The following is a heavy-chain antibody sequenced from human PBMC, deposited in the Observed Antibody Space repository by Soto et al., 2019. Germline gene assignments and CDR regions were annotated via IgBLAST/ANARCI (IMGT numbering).Heavy chain of an antibody. CDR3: ARVLYYGSGSYSPYGMDV. Sequence: QVQLVQSGAEVKKPGSSVKVSCKTSGVSFNNNGIGWVRQAPGHGREWMGGVSPPFRTSNYARKFQGRISITAGASTGTVNMELSSLTSEDTAQYYCARVLYYGSGSYSPYGMDVWGQGTTVTVSS. CDR2: VSPPFRTS. V-gene: IGHV1-69*01. D-gene: IGHD3-10*01. CDR1: GVSFNNNG. J-gene: IGHJ6*02.